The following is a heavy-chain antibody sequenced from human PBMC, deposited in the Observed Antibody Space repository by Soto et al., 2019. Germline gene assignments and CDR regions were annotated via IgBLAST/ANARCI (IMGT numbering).Heavy chain of an antibody. CDR2: IYYSGST. CDR1: GGSISSYY. D-gene: IGHD3-16*02. V-gene: IGHV4-59*08. Sequence: SETLSLTCTVSGGSISSYYWSWIRQPPGKGLEWIGYIYYSGSTNYNPSLKSRVTISVDTSKNQFSLKLSSVTAADTAVYYCARHANYDYIWGSYSYTGRHYFDYWGQGTLVTVSS. J-gene: IGHJ4*02. CDR3: ARHANYDYIWGSYSYTGRHYFDY.